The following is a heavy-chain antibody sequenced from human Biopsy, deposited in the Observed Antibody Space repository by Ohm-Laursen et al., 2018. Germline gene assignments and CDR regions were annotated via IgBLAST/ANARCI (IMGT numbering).Heavy chain of an antibody. V-gene: IGHV1-46*01. J-gene: IGHJ6*02. Sequence: GASVKVSCKASGYTFTNYNVNWVRQAPGQGLEWMGIINPTGGTTSYAEKFQGRVTLTRDTSTGTVYLELNSLIYEDTALYHCARDETGSSVFGPYYYGMDVWGQGTTVTVSS. CDR3: ARDETGSSVFGPYYYGMDV. D-gene: IGHD3-9*01. CDR1: GYTFTNYN. CDR2: INPTGGTT.